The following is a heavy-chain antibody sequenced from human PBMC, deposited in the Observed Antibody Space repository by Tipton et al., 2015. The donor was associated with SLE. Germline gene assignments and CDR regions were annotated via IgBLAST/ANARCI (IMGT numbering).Heavy chain of an antibody. Sequence: TLSLTCTVSGGSISTFHYWSWIRQPPGERLEWIGYIYFGSTSYNPTLKSRVTISEDTAKNQFSLKLSSVTAADTALYYCARVLLVDLGNDAFDIWGQGTMFSVSS. D-gene: IGHD2-15*01. J-gene: IGHJ3*02. CDR2: IYFGST. CDR3: ARVLLVDLGNDAFDI. V-gene: IGHV4-59*01. CDR1: GGSISTFHY.